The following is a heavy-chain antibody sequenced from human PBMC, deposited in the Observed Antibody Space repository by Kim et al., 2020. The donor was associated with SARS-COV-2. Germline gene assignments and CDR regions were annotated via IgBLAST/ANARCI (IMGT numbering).Heavy chain of an antibody. CDR2: INPNSGGT. D-gene: IGHD2-15*01. J-gene: IGHJ1*01. CDR1: GYTFTGYY. V-gene: IGHV1-2*06. CDR3: ARGTRLCSGGSCYHEYFQH. Sequence: ASVKVSCKASGYTFTGYYMHWVRQAPGQGLEWMGRINPNSGGTNYAQKFQGRVTMTRDTSISTAYMELSRLRSDDTAVYYCARGTRLCSGGSCYHEYFQHWGQGTLVTVSS.